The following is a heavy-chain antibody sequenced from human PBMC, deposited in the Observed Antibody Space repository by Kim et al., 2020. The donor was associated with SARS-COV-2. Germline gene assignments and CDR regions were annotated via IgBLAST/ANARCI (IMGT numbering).Heavy chain of an antibody. J-gene: IGHJ6*03. CDR1: GFTFGDYA. V-gene: IGHV3-49*04. CDR2: IRSKAYDATS. Sequence: GGSLRLSCTASGFTFGDYAMSWVRQAPWKGLEWVCFIRSKAYDATSEYAASVKVRLTIPRADYTIFPYLQINRPKTEDTAVYYCNLFSFPYYSYIYVCG. CDR3: NLFSFPYYSYIYV.